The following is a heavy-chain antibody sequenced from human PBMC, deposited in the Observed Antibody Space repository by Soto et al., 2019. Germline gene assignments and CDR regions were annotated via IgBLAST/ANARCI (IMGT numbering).Heavy chain of an antibody. CDR2: ISAYNGNT. D-gene: IGHD2-2*01. Sequence: QVQLVQSGAEVKKPGASVKVSCKASGYTFTSYGISWVRQAPGQGLEWMGWISAYNGNTNYAQKLQGRVTMTTDTSTSTAYMELRSLRFDETAVYYCARDQSSRDIVVVPAAPRDYYYGMDVWGQGTTVTVSS. CDR1: GYTFTSYG. V-gene: IGHV1-18*04. CDR3: ARDQSSRDIVVVPAAPRDYYYGMDV. J-gene: IGHJ6*02.